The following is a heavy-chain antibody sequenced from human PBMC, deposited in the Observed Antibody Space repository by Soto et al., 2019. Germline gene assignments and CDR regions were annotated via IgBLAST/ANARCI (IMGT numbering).Heavy chain of an antibody. CDR1: GDSISSSSYY. V-gene: IGHV4-39*01. CDR2: FYYSGST. CDR3: ARQQSGSWYVDY. J-gene: IGHJ4*02. Sequence: SETLSLTCTVSGDSISSSSYYWVWIRQPPGKGLEWIGSFYYSGSTYYNPSLKSRVTISVDTSKSQFSLKLSSVTAADTAVYYCARQQSGSWYVDYWGQGTLVTVSS. D-gene: IGHD6-13*01.